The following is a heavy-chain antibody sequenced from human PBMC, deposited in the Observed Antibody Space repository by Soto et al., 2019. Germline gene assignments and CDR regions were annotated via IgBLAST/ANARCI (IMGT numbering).Heavy chain of an antibody. Sequence: QVQLVQSGPDLKRPGASMKVSCKASGYTFTSYGISWVRQAPGQGLEWMAWNSPLKGRTQYSQKAQGRVTLSTDTSSNPAYMEMTTLRVDDTAVYYCAMDYGDRPEYFKHWGQGTLVTVS. CDR3: AMDYGDRPEYFKH. J-gene: IGHJ1*01. D-gene: IGHD4-17*01. V-gene: IGHV1-18*04. CDR2: NSPLKGRT. CDR1: GYTFTSYG.